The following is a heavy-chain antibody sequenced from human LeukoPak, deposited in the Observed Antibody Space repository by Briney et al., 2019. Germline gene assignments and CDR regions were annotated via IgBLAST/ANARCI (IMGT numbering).Heavy chain of an antibody. CDR3: AKALLDY. V-gene: IGHV3-48*04. J-gene: IGHJ4*02. CDR2: ISSSGSTI. CDR1: GLTFSRET. Sequence: GGSLRLSCVVSGLTFSRETMGWVRQAPGKGLEWVSCISSSGSTIYYADSVKGRFTISRDNAKNSLYLQMNSLRAEDTAVYYCAKALLDYWGQGTLVTVSS.